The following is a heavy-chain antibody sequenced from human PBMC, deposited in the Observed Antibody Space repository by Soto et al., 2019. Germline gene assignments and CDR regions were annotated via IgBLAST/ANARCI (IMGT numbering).Heavy chain of an antibody. Sequence: PSETLSLTCTVSCGSISSYYWSWIRQPAGKGLEWIGRIYTSGSTNYNPSLKSRVTMSVDTSKNQFSLKLSSVTAADTAVYYCARDSLTLEYSSGWFANWFDPWGQGTLVTVSS. J-gene: IGHJ5*02. D-gene: IGHD6-19*01. CDR3: ARDSLTLEYSSGWFANWFDP. CDR1: CGSISSYY. V-gene: IGHV4-4*07. CDR2: IYTSGST.